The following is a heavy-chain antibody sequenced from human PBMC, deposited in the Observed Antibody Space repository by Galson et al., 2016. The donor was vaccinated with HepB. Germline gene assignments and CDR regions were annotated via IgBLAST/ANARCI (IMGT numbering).Heavy chain of an antibody. J-gene: IGHJ6*03. Sequence: SETLSLTCTVSGGSISRYYWSWVRQPPGKGLEWIGYIYYTGSTTYNPSLKSRVVISVDTSKNQFSLRLSSVTAADTAAYYCARNYAKGLSSYYYMDVWGKGTTVTVSS. CDR1: GGSISRYY. CDR3: ARNYAKGLSSYYYMDV. V-gene: IGHV4-59*01. CDR2: IYYTGST. D-gene: IGHD1-7*01.